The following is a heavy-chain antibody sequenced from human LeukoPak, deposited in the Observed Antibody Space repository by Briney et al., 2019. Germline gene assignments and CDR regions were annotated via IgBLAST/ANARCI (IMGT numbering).Heavy chain of an antibody. CDR1: GGSFSAYY. CDR2: ISHSGST. D-gene: IGHD2/OR15-2a*01. V-gene: IGHV4-34*01. J-gene: IGHJ6*03. Sequence: SETLSLTCAVYGGSFSAYYYYWSWIRQPPGRGLEWIGEISHSGSTNDNPSLKSRVTISIDTSKNQFSLRLSSVTAADTAVYYCARGVDDSATFFYSYYMDVWGKETTVTVSS. CDR3: ARGVDDSATFFYSYYMDV.